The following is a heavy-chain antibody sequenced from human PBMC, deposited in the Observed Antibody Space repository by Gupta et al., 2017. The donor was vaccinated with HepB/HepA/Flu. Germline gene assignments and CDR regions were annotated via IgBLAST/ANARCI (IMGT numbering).Heavy chain of an antibody. CDR3: ARGSGSTTRALDI. J-gene: IGHJ3*02. CDR1: GFTFSSHW. V-gene: IGHV3-7*01. D-gene: IGHD2/OR15-2a*01. Sequence: EVQLVESGGGLVQPGGSLRLSCAASGFTFSSHWMNWVRQAPGKGLEWVANIKQDGSEKKYVDSVRGRFTISRDNAKDSLSLQMDSLRAEDTAVYYCARGSGSTTRALDIWGQGTMVTVSS. CDR2: IKQDGSEK.